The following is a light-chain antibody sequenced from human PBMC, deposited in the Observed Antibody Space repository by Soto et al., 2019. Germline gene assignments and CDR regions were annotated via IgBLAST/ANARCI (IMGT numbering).Light chain of an antibody. CDR1: QTVSSSY. Sequence: EIVLTQSPGTLSLSPGERATLSRRAIQTVSSSYLGWYQQKPGQAPRLLIYGASSRATGIPDRFSGSGSGTDFTLTISSLQPEDFATYYCQQSYSTPHFGGGTKVDIK. J-gene: IGKJ4*01. CDR2: GAS. V-gene: IGKV3-20*01. CDR3: QQSYSTPH.